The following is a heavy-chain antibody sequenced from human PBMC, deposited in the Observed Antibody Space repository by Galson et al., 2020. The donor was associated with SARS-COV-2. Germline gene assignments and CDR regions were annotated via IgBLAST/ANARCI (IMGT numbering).Heavy chain of an antibody. CDR1: GFTFSLDG. CDR2: ISHDGSEE. Sequence: GGSLRLSCVASGFTFSLDGMHWVRRPPGKGLEWVAIISHDGSEEKYADSVKGRFTISRDNSKNTLYLEMNSLRDEDTAVYYCAKGCRAAGFCYFMDAWGKGTTVIVSS. J-gene: IGHJ6*03. CDR3: AKGCRAAGFCYFMDA. D-gene: IGHD2-15*01. V-gene: IGHV3-30*18.